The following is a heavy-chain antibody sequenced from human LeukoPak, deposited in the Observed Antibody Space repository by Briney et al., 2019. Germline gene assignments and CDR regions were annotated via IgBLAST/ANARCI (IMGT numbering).Heavy chain of an antibody. J-gene: IGHJ4*02. Sequence: GGSLRLSCTASGFTFSSYAMHWVRQAPGKGLEYVSAISSNGGSTYYANSVKGRFTISRGNSKNTLYLQMGSLRAEDMAVYYCARVVRVGPTYIGSYFDYWGQGTLVTVSS. CDR1: GFTFSSYA. V-gene: IGHV3-64*01. CDR3: ARVVRVGPTYIGSYFDY. CDR2: ISSNGGST. D-gene: IGHD5/OR15-5a*01.